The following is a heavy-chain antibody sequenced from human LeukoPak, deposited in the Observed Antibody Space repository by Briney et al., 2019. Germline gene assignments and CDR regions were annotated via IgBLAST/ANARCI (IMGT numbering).Heavy chain of an antibody. CDR2: TSGSGGGS. CDR1: GFTFSSFG. J-gene: IGHJ3*02. V-gene: IGHV3-23*01. Sequence: GGSLRLSCAASGFTFSSFGMNWVRQGPGKGLEWVSATSGSGGGSYYADSVKGRFTISRDNSKNTLYLQMNSLRAEDTAVYYCARDLLQDCSSTSCYGIGDAFDIWGQGTMVTVSS. CDR3: ARDLLQDCSSTSCYGIGDAFDI. D-gene: IGHD2-2*01.